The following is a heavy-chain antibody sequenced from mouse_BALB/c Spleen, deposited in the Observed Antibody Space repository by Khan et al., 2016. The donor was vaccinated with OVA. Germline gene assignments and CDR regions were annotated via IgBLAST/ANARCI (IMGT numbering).Heavy chain of an antibody. Sequence: VQLKQSGPELMKPGASVKISCKASGYSFTSYYIHWVKQSHGKTLEWIGYIDPFNGGSTYNQKFNVKATLTVDKSSSTAYMHLSSLTSEDTAVYCCARHGSTSWFAYWGQGTLVTVSA. D-gene: IGHD1-1*01. J-gene: IGHJ3*01. V-gene: IGHV1-31*01. CDR1: GYSFTSYY. CDR2: IDPFNGGS. CDR3: ARHGSTSWFAY.